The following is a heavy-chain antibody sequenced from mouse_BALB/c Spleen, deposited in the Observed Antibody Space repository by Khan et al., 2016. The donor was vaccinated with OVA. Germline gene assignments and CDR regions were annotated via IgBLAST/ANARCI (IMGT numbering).Heavy chain of an antibody. Sequence: QVQLQQSGAELARPGASVKLSCKASGYTFTDYYINWVKQRTGQGLEWIGEISPGSGDTYYNEKFKGKATLTADKSSNTAYRQLSSLTSEASAVYFWARRNYFGYTFAYWGQGTLVTVSA. V-gene: IGHV1-77*01. CDR1: GYTFTDYY. J-gene: IGHJ3*01. D-gene: IGHD1-2*01. CDR3: ARRNYFGYTFAY. CDR2: ISPGSGDT.